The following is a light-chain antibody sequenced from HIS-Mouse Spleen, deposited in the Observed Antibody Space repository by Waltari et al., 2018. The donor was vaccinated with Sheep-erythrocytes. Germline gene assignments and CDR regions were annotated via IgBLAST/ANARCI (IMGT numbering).Light chain of an antibody. Sequence: QSVLTQPPSVSGAPGQRVTISCTGSSSNIGAGYDVHCYQQRPGTAPKLLIYGNSNRPSGVPDRFSGSKSGTSASLAITGLQAEDEADYYCQSYDSSLSGYVFGTGTKVTVL. CDR1: SSNIGAGYD. J-gene: IGLJ1*01. CDR2: GNS. CDR3: QSYDSSLSGYV. V-gene: IGLV1-40*01.